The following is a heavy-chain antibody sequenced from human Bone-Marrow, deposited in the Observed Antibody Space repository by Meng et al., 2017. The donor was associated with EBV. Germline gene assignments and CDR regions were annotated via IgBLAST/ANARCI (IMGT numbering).Heavy chain of an antibody. V-gene: IGHV1-3*01. CDR2: INVGNGDT. Sequence: VQLGQSGAEVKKPGGSVKVSCEASGYTFTSYAMHWVRQAPGQRLEWMGWINVGNGDTKYSQKFHGRVTITRDTSATTAYMELSSLTSEDTAVYYCARDSTGDSRRFDPWGQGTLVTVSS. CDR1: GYTFTSYA. CDR3: ARDSTGDSRRFDP. D-gene: IGHD3-22*01. J-gene: IGHJ5*02.